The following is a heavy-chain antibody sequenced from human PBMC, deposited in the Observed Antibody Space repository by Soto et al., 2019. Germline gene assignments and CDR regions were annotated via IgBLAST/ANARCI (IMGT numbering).Heavy chain of an antibody. D-gene: IGHD2-21*02. CDR1: GYTFTSYD. Sequence: QVQVVQSGAEVKKPGASVKVSCKASGYTFTSYDVNWVRQATGQGLEWMGWMNTNSGNTGYAQKFQGRVTMTRNTSISTAYMELSRLRYEDTAVYYCARTLVYCGGDCYGRHNDAFDIWGQGTMVTVSS. J-gene: IGHJ3*02. CDR3: ARTLVYCGGDCYGRHNDAFDI. CDR2: MNTNSGNT. V-gene: IGHV1-8*01.